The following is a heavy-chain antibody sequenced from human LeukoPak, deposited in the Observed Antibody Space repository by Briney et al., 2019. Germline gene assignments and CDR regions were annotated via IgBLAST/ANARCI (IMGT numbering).Heavy chain of an antibody. J-gene: IGHJ4*01. CDR2: ITPDGSYS. Sequence: QPGGSLRLSCAASGFNFRKYWMRWVRQVPGKGLVCVSEITPDGSYSGQSNSASGRFTISTDNAKHTLYLEMTSLSAEDTAVYYCARSLGDWGQGTLVSVSS. CDR1: GFNFRKYW. D-gene: IGHD3-16*01. V-gene: IGHV3-74*01. CDR3: ARSLGD.